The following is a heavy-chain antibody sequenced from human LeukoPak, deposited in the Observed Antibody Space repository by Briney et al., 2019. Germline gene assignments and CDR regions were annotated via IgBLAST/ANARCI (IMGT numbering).Heavy chain of an antibody. Sequence: VKFSCKVSGYPLTELSMHWVRQAPGKGLEWMGGFDPEDGETIYAQKFQGRVTMTEDTSTDTAYMELSSLRSEDTAVYYCATAPYSSGWYGFDYWGQGTLVTVSS. CDR1: GYPLTELS. CDR2: FDPEDGET. CDR3: ATAPYSSGWYGFDY. J-gene: IGHJ4*02. V-gene: IGHV1-24*01. D-gene: IGHD6-19*01.